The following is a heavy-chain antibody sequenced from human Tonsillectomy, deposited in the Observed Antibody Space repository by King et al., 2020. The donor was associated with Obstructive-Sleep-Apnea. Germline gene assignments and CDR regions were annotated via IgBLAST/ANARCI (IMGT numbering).Heavy chain of an antibody. V-gene: IGHV3-23*04. J-gene: IGHJ4*02. CDR3: AKLHGAAMVRWDFDY. Sequence: VQLVESGGGLVQPGGSLSLSCAASGFTFSSYAMSWVRQAPGKGLEWVSTINNSGGTYSADSVKGRFTISRDNSKNTLYLQMNSLRAEDTAVYYCAKLHGAAMVRWDFDYWGQGTLVTVSS. CDR1: GFTFSSYA. D-gene: IGHD3-10*01. CDR2: INNSGGT.